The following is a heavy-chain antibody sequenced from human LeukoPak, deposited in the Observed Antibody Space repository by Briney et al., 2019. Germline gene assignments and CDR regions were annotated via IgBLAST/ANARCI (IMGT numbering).Heavy chain of an antibody. V-gene: IGHV3-53*05. CDR3: VNPGWYYDSSGYSYYYGMDV. J-gene: IGHJ6*02. CDR1: GFTVSSNY. D-gene: IGHD3-22*01. CDR2: IYSGGST. Sequence: GGSLRLSCAASGFTVSSNYMSWVRQAPGKGLEWVSVIYSGGSTYYADSVKGRFTISRDNAKNTLYLQMSSLRSDDTAVYYCVNPGWYYDSSGYSYYYGMDVWGQGTTVTVSS.